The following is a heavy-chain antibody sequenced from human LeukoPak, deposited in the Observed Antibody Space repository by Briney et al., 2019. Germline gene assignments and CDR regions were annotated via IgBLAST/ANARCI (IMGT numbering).Heavy chain of an antibody. J-gene: IGHJ6*03. CDR2: ISWNSGSI. CDR1: GFTFDDYA. CDR3: AKAFGGYYYYYMDV. D-gene: IGHD3-16*01. V-gene: IGHV3-9*01. Sequence: GGSLRLSCAASGFTFDDYAMHWVRQAPGKGLEWVSGISWNSGSIGYADSVKGRFTISRDNAKNSLYLQMNSLRAEDTALYYCAKAFGGYYYYYMDVWGKGTTVTISS.